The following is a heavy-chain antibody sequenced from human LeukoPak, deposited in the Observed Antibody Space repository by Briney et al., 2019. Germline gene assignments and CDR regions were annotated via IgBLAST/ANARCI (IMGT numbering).Heavy chain of an antibody. CDR2: ISYDGSNK. Sequence: GGSLRLSCAASGFTFSSYGMHWFRQAPGKGLEWVVLISYDGSNKDYADSMKGRFTISRDNSKNTLYLQMNSLGAEDTAVYYCAKERRSSGWYNYCFDYWGQGTLVTVSS. D-gene: IGHD6-19*01. J-gene: IGHJ4*02. CDR1: GFTFSSYG. V-gene: IGHV3-30*18. CDR3: AKERRSSGWYNYCFDY.